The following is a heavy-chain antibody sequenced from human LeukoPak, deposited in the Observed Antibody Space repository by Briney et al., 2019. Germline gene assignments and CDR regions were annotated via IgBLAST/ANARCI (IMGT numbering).Heavy chain of an antibody. J-gene: IGHJ4*02. V-gene: IGHV3-7*01. CDR1: GFTSSSYW. D-gene: IGHD6-19*01. CDR2: IKQDGSEK. Sequence: GGSLRISCAASGFTSSSYWMSWVRQAPGRGLEWVANIKQDGSEKYYVDSVKGRFTISRDNAKNSLYLQMNSLRAEDTAVYYCARDRGSSGWYEFDYWGQGTLVTVSS. CDR3: ARDRGSSGWYEFDY.